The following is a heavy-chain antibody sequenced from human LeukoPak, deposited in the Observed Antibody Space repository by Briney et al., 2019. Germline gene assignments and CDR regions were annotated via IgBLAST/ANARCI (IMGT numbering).Heavy chain of an antibody. CDR1: GGSISSRSYY. CDR3: ARLDYDYVWGSYRYNWFDP. V-gene: IGHV4-39*01. CDR2: IYYSGST. D-gene: IGHD3-16*02. Sequence: SETLSLTCTVSGGSISSRSYYWGWIRQPPGKGLEWIGSIYYSGSTYYNPSLKSRVTISVDTSKNQFSLKLSSVTAADTAVYYCARLDYDYVWGSYRYNWFDPWGQGTLVTVSS. J-gene: IGHJ5*02.